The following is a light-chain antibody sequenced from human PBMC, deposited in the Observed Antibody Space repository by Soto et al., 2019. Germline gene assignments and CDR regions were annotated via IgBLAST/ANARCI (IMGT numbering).Light chain of an antibody. CDR1: SGSIASNY. CDR2: EDK. Sequence: NFMLTQPHSVSESPGKTVTISCTGSSGSIASNYVQWYQQRPGSAPTTVIYEDKQRPSGVPDRFSGSIDSSSNSASLTISGLKTEDEADYYCQSYDSSTVVFGGGTKVTVL. J-gene: IGLJ2*01. V-gene: IGLV6-57*02. CDR3: QSYDSSTVV.